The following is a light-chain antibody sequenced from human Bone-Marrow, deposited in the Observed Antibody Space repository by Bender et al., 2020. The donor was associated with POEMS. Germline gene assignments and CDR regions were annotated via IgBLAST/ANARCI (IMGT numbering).Light chain of an antibody. CDR1: ALSKQY. Sequence: SYELTQPPSVSVSPGQTARITCSGDALSKQYAYWYQQRPGQAPVLVIYKDTESPSGIPERFSGSTSGTTVTLTISAVQPEDEADYYCQSADSSGTEGVFGGGTKLTVL. J-gene: IGLJ3*02. V-gene: IGLV3-25*03. CDR2: KDT. CDR3: QSADSSGTEGV.